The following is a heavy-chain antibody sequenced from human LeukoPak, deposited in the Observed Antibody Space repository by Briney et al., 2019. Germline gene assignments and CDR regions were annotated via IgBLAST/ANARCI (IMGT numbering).Heavy chain of an antibody. V-gene: IGHV1-3*04. CDR2: ISTYNDDR. CDR3: ARRIRIAAAGIFSYYYGMDV. Sequence: ASVKVSCKASGYTFTTYAIHWVRQAPGQRLEWMGWISTYNDDRKYSPKFQGRVTITADESTSTAYMELSSLRSEDTAVYYCARRIRIAAAGIFSYYYGMDVWGQGTTVTVSS. D-gene: IGHD6-13*01. CDR1: GYTFTTYA. J-gene: IGHJ6*02.